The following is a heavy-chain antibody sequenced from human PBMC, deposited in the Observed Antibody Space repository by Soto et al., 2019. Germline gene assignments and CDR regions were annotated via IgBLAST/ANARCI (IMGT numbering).Heavy chain of an antibody. CDR2: IGRT. J-gene: IGHJ3*02. V-gene: IGHV3-66*01. Sequence: PGGSLRLSCAASGFTVSSNYLSWVRQAPGKGLEWVSVIGRTYYAGSVKGRFTISRDNSKNTLYLQMNSLRAEDTAVYYCAREYCGGGRCYGLDAFDIWGQGIMVTVSS. CDR1: GFTVSSNY. CDR3: AREYCGGGRCYGLDAFDI. D-gene: IGHD2-15*01.